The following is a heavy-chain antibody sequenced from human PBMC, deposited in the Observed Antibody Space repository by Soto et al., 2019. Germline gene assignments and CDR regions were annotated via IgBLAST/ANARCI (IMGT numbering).Heavy chain of an antibody. Sequence: QVQLQESGPGLVKPSQTLSLTCTVSGGSTSSDGYYWNWIRQHPGKGLEWIGYIYYSGNTYYNPSLKSRVTISVDTSKNQFSLMLSSVTAADTAVYYCAREPPRGGFGRRWFDPWGQGTLVTVSS. J-gene: IGHJ5*02. D-gene: IGHD3-10*01. CDR3: AREPPRGGFGRRWFDP. CDR2: IYYSGNT. CDR1: GGSTSSDGYY. V-gene: IGHV4-31*03.